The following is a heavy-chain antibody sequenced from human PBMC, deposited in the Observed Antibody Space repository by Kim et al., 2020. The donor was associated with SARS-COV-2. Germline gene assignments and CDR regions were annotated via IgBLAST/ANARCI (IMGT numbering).Heavy chain of an antibody. CDR3: VSLGPDSGSQGWFDP. CDR1: GGSISSYY. J-gene: IGHJ5*02. CDR2: IYYSGST. D-gene: IGHD1-26*01. V-gene: IGHV4-59*08. Sequence: SETLSLTCTVSGGSISSYYWSWIRQPPGKGLEWIGYIYYSGSTNYNPSLKSRVTISVDTSKNQFSLKLSSVTAADTAVYYCVSLGPDSGSQGWFDPWGQGTLVTVSS.